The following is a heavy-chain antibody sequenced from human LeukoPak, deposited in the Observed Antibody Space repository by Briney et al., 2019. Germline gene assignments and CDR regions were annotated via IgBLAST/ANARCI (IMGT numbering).Heavy chain of an antibody. CDR2: ISWNSGSI. J-gene: IGHJ4*02. Sequence: GGSLRLSCAASGFTFDDYAMHWVRQAPGKGLEWVSGISWNSGSIGYADSVKGRFTISRDNTKNSLYLQMNSLRAEDTALYYCAKDIGYYYDSSGYVFDYWGQGTLVTVSS. CDR3: AKDIGYYYDSSGYVFDY. V-gene: IGHV3-9*01. D-gene: IGHD3-22*01. CDR1: GFTFDDYA.